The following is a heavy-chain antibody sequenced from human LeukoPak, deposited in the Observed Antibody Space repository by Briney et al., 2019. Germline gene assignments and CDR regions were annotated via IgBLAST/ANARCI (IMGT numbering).Heavy chain of an antibody. Sequence: GRSLRLSCAASGFTFSSYGMHWVRQAPGKGLEWVAVISYDGSNKYYADSVKGRFTISRDNSKNTLYLQMNSLRSEDTAVYYCASRNEAHLVNDYWGQGTLVTVSS. V-gene: IGHV3-30*03. J-gene: IGHJ4*02. CDR1: GFTFSSYG. CDR2: ISYDGSNK. CDR3: ASRNEAHLVNDY. D-gene: IGHD3-22*01.